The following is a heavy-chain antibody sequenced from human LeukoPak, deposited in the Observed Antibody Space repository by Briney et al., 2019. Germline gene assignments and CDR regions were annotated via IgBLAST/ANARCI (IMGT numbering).Heavy chain of an antibody. Sequence: SETLSLTCTVSGGSISSGGYYWSWIRQPPGKGLEWIGYIYHSGSTYYNPFLKSRVTISVDRSKNQFSLKLSSVTAADTAVYYCARDPSPGTGAFDIWGQGTMVTVSS. CDR2: IYHSGST. CDR3: ARDPSPGTGAFDI. V-gene: IGHV4-30-2*01. CDR1: GGSISSGGYY. J-gene: IGHJ3*02. D-gene: IGHD1-1*01.